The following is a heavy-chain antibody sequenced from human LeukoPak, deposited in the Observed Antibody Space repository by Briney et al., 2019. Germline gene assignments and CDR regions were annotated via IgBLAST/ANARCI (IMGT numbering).Heavy chain of an antibody. CDR2: IYTSGST. Sequence: PSETLSLTCTVSGGSISSYYWSWIRQPAGKGPEWIGRIYTSGSTNYNPSLKSRVTMSVDTSKNQFSLKLSSVTAADTAVYYCASESYCSSTSCWNYFDYWGQGTLVTVSS. J-gene: IGHJ4*02. CDR3: ASESYCSSTSCWNYFDY. D-gene: IGHD2-2*01. CDR1: GGSISSYY. V-gene: IGHV4-4*07.